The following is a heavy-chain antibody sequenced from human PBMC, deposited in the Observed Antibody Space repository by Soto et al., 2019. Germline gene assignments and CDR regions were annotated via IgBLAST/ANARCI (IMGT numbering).Heavy chain of an antibody. V-gene: IGHV1-69*12. CDR1: GGTFSSYA. Sequence: QVQLVQSGAEVKKPGSSVKVSCNASGGTFSSYAISWVRQAPGQGLEWMGGIIPIFGTANYAQKFQGRVTITADESTSTAYMELSSLRSEDTAVYYCARDFRIQLWSPVFDYWGQGTLVTVSS. J-gene: IGHJ4*02. CDR3: ARDFRIQLWSPVFDY. D-gene: IGHD5-18*01. CDR2: IIPIFGTA.